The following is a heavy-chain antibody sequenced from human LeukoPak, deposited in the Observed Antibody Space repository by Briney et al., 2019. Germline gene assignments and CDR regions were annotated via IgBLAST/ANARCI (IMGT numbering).Heavy chain of an antibody. V-gene: IGHV4-59*12. CDR3: ARGRYDIGGFDY. D-gene: IGHD3-9*01. CDR2: IYYSGST. J-gene: IGHJ4*02. Sequence: SETLSLTCTVSGGSISGYYWSWIRQPPGKGLEWIGYIYYSGSTNYNPSLKSRVTISVDTSKNQFSLKLSSVTAADTAVYYCARGRYDIGGFDYWGQGTLVTVSS. CDR1: GGSISGYY.